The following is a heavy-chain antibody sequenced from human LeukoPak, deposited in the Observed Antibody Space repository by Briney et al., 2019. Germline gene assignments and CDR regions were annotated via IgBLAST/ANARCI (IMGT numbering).Heavy chain of an antibody. CDR3: AKDGGLWVSAHWGDS. CDR1: GFTFSSYT. Sequence: GGSLRLSCAASGFTFSSYTMSWVRQAPGKGLEWVSTITTSDGNTYYADSVKGRFTVSRDNSKNTLLLQMNSLRAEDTAVYYCAKDGGLWVSAHWGDSWGRGTLVTVSS. D-gene: IGHD7-27*01. J-gene: IGHJ4*02. CDR2: ITTSDGNT. V-gene: IGHV3-23*01.